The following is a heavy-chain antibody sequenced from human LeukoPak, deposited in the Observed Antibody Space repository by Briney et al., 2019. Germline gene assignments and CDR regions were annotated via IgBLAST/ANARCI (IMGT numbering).Heavy chain of an antibody. Sequence: ASVKVSCKASGYTFTTYYMHWVRQAPGQGLEWMGFINPSGSSTSYAKKYQGTVIMNRDTSTSTVYMELSSLRSEDTAVYYCARNVGSGLDYWGQGTLVIVSS. V-gene: IGHV1-46*03. CDR1: GYTFTTYY. J-gene: IGHJ4*02. CDR3: ARNVGSGLDY. D-gene: IGHD3-10*01. CDR2: INPSGSST.